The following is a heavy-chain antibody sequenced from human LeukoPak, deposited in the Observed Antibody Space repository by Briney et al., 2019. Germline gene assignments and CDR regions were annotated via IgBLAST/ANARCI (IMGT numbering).Heavy chain of an antibody. V-gene: IGHV4-39*07. Sequence: KPSETLSLTCSVSSGSISDTSHYWAWIRQSPGKGLEWIGTFYKTGDTYYEPSLQSRVTISGDTSQNQFSLRLTSAIAADTAVYYCVRGYYHYYMVVWGKGATVTVS. CDR1: SGSISDTSHY. J-gene: IGHJ6*03. CDR3: VRGYYHYYMVV. CDR2: FYKTGDT.